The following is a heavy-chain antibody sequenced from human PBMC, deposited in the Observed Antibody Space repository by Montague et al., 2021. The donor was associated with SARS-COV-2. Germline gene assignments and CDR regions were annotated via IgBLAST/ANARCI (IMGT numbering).Heavy chain of an antibody. CDR3: ARILGTYYDFWSGEGGSDAFDI. J-gene: IGHJ3*02. CDR2: IYTSGST. D-gene: IGHD3-3*01. V-gene: IGHV4-61*02. Sequence: TLSLTCTVSGGSISGGSYYWSWIRQPAGKGLEWIGRIYTSGSTNYNPSLKSRVTISVDTSKNQFSLKLSSVAAADTAVYYCARILGTYYDFWSGEGGSDAFDIWGQGTMVTVSS. CDR1: GGSISGGSYY.